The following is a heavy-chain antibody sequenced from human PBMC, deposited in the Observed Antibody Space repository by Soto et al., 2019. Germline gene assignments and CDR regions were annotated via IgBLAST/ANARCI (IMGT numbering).Heavy chain of an antibody. Sequence: QLQLQESGPGLVKPSETLSLSCTVSGGSISSSSYYWGWIRQPPGKGLEWIGSIYYSGSSYYNPSLKSRLTISVDTSKNQFSRKLSSVTAADTAVYYCASRLRSGYCSGGTCNNGFDPWGQGTLVTVSS. CDR2: IYYSGSS. CDR1: GGSISSSSYY. V-gene: IGHV4-39*01. D-gene: IGHD2-15*01. CDR3: ASRLRSGYCSGGTCNNGFDP. J-gene: IGHJ5*02.